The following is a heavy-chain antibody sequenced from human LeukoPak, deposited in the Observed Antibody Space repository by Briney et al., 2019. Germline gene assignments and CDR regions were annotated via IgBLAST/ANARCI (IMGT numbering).Heavy chain of an antibody. CDR2: LSYDGSNE. Sequence: GGSLRLSCAASGFPCSSYGMHWVRQAPGKGLEWVAVLSYDGSNEYYADSVKGRFTISRDNSKNTLYLQMNSLRVEDTAVYYCAGSWFYRDYFEYWGQGTLVTVSS. J-gene: IGHJ4*02. CDR3: AGSWFYRDYFEY. CDR1: GFPCSSYG. V-gene: IGHV3-30*03. D-gene: IGHD3-10*01.